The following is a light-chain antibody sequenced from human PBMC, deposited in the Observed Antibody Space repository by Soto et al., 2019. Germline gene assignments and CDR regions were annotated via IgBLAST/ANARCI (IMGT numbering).Light chain of an antibody. CDR1: QSVSSN. Sequence: EIVMTQSPATLSVSPGERATLSCRASQSVSSNLAWYQQKPGQAPRLLIYGASTRATGIPARFSGSGSGTEFPLTISSLQSEDFAVYYCQQYNNWRTFGQGPKVEIK. CDR3: QQYNNWRT. J-gene: IGKJ1*01. CDR2: GAS. V-gene: IGKV3-15*01.